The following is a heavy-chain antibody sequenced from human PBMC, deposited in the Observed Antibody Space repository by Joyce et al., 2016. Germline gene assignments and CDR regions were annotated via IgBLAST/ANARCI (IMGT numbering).Heavy chain of an antibody. CDR1: GSTFNNLW. CDR2: SKDDGIST. CDR3: AGVFDY. J-gene: IGHJ4*02. Sequence: EVQLVESGGGLVQPGGSLRLSCVVSGSTFNNLWIHWVRQAPGKGLVWVSGSKDDGISTFYADPVKGRFTISRDDAKNTVYLQMNSLRAEDTALYYCAGVFDYWGQGTLVTVSS. V-gene: IGHV3-74*01.